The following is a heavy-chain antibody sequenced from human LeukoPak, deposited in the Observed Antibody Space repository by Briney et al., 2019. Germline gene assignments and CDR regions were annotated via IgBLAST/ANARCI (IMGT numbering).Heavy chain of an antibody. CDR2: INAYNGIP. CDR3: ARDLCGRALDGCSLFDY. D-gene: IGHD2-15*01. CDR1: GYTFTSYG. J-gene: IGHJ4*02. V-gene: IGHV1-18*01. Sequence: GASVKVSCKASGYTFTSYGISWVRQAPGQGLEWMGWINAYNGIPNYAQKLQGRVTMTTDTSTSTAYMELRSLRSDDTAVYYCARDLCGRALDGCSLFDYWGQGTLVTVSS.